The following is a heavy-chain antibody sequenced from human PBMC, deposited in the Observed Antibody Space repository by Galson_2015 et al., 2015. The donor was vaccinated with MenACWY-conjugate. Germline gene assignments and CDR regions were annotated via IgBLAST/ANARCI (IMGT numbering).Heavy chain of an antibody. V-gene: IGHV4-59*02. Sequence: ETLSLTCPVSSGSVSNSYWGWIRQPPGKGLEWIASICYSGTTNYNPSLKSQVTISVDTSKNQFSLKLTSVTAADTAMYYCAKGGGIAASGHNWFDPWGQGTLVIVSS. D-gene: IGHD6-25*01. CDR2: ICYSGTT. J-gene: IGHJ5*02. CDR1: SGSVSNSY. CDR3: AKGGGIAASGHNWFDP.